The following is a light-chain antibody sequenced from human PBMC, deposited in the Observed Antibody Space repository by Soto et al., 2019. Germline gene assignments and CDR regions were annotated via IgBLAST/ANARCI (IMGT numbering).Light chain of an antibody. CDR3: QQDNNWPT. CDR2: GAS. CDR1: QSVSSN. Sequence: EIVMTQSPATLSVSPGERATLSCRASQSVSSNLAWYQQKPGQAPRLLIYGASTRATGISARFSGSGSGTEFTLTISSLQSEDFAVYYCQQDNNWPTFGPGTKVDIK. V-gene: IGKV3-15*01. J-gene: IGKJ3*01.